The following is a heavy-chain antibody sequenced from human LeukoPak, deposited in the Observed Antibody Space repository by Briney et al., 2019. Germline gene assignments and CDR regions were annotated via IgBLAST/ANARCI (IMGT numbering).Heavy chain of an antibody. CDR1: GDSFSSNSAA. Sequence: SQTLSLTCGISGDSFSSNSAAWNWIRQSPSRGLEWLGRTFYRSNWYNDYAPSVKSRITVNPDTSKNQFSLQLNSVTPEDTAVYYCARGSFYTSDIWGQGTMVTVSS. D-gene: IGHD2/OR15-2a*01. CDR2: TFYRSNWYN. V-gene: IGHV6-1*01. J-gene: IGHJ3*02. CDR3: ARGSFYTSDI.